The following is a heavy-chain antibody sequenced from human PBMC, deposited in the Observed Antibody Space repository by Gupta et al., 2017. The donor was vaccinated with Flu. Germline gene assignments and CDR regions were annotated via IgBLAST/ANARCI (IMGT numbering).Heavy chain of an antibody. Sequence: QVQLVQSGAEVKRSGSSVKVSCKSSGDTFNPYTFTWVRQAPGQGLQWMGGILPVLGAANYAQELQGRLKITADESTSTAYMELRSLRFDDTAVYYCVRLSPCGGDCYYFQHWGQGTLVTVSA. D-gene: IGHD2-21*02. CDR3: VRLSPCGGDCYYFQH. CDR2: ILPVLGAA. CDR1: GDTFNPYT. J-gene: IGHJ1*01. V-gene: IGHV1-69*01.